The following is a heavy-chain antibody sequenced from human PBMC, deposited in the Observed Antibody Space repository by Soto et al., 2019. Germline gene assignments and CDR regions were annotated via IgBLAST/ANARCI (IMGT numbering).Heavy chain of an antibody. CDR3: AKAPVLLWFGESYFDY. D-gene: IGHD3-10*01. V-gene: IGHV3-23*01. Sequence: GGSLRLSCAASGFTFNSYAMSWVRQAPGKGLEWVSAISGSGGSTYYADSVKGRFTISRDNSKNTLYLQMNSLRAEDTAVYYCAKAPVLLWFGESYFDYWGQGTLVTVSS. CDR1: GFTFNSYA. CDR2: ISGSGGST. J-gene: IGHJ4*02.